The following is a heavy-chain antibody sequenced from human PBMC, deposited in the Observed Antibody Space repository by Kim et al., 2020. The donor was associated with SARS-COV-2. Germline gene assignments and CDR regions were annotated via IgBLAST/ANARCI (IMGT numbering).Heavy chain of an antibody. J-gene: IGHJ4*02. CDR2: IKQDGSEK. CDR3: ARDRSGLLWFGELLTIFDF. Sequence: GGSLRLSCAASGFTFSSYWMSWVRQAPGKGLEWVANIKQDGSEKYYVDSVKGRFTISRDNAKNSLYLQMNSLRAEDTAVYYCARDRSGLLWFGELLTIFDFWGQGTLVTVSS. D-gene: IGHD3-10*01. CDR1: GFTFSSYW. V-gene: IGHV3-7*03.